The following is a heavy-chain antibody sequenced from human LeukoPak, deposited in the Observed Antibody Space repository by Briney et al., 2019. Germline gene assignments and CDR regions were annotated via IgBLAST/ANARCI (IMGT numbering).Heavy chain of an antibody. CDR3: ARGIDYSNYAAGDAFDI. CDR1: GGSFSGYY. J-gene: IGHJ3*02. D-gene: IGHD4-11*01. Sequence: PSETLSLTCAVYGGSFSGYYWSWIRQPPGKGLEWIGEINHSGSTNYNPSLKSRVTISVDTSKNQFSLKLSSVTAADTAVYYCARGIDYSNYAAGDAFDIWGQGTMVTVSS. V-gene: IGHV4-34*01. CDR2: INHSGST.